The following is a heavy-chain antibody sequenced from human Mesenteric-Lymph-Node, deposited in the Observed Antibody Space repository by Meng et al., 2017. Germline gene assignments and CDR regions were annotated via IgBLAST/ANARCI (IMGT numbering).Heavy chain of an antibody. CDR2: INHSGST. Sequence: SETLSLTCAVYGGSFSGYYWSWIRQPPGKGLEWIGEINHSGSTNYNPSLKSRVTISVDTSKNQFSLKLSSVTAADTAVYYCARGRRGYYGSGPRGAFDYWGQGTLVTVSS. CDR3: ARGRRGYYGSGPRGAFDY. CDR1: GGSFSGYY. D-gene: IGHD3-10*01. V-gene: IGHV4-34*01. J-gene: IGHJ4*02.